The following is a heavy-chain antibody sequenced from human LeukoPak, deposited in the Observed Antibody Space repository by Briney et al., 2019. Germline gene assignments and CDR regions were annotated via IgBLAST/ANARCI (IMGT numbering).Heavy chain of an antibody. CDR3: ARDRNSGSSLDI. CDR1: GYTFTGYY. J-gene: IGHJ3*02. CDR2: IYPYSGDT. Sequence: ASVKVSCKASGYTFTGYYIHWVRQAPGQGLEWMGWIYPYSGDTNYAQNFQGRVTMTRDTSISTAYMELSSLKSDDTAVYYCARDRNSGSSLDIWGQGTMLTVPS. V-gene: IGHV1-2*02. D-gene: IGHD6-6*01.